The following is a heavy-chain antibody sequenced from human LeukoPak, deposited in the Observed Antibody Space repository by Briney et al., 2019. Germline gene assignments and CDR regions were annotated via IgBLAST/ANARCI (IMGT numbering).Heavy chain of an antibody. J-gene: IGHJ4*02. Sequence: SETLSLTCTVSGGSISSSSYYWGWIRQPPGKGLEWIGSIYYSGSTHYNPSLKGRVTISVDTSKNQFSLKLSSVTAADTAVYYCASPLIAVAGSFDYWGQGTLVTVSS. D-gene: IGHD6-19*01. CDR2: IYYSGST. CDR3: ASPLIAVAGSFDY. CDR1: GGSISSSSYY. V-gene: IGHV4-39*01.